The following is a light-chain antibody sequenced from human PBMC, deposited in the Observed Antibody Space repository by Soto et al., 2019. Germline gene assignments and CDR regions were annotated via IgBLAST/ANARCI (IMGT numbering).Light chain of an antibody. CDR2: GAS. CDR3: QQLGSPFT. J-gene: IGKJ3*01. Sequence: EIVLTQSPGTLSLSPGERATLSCRASQSVSSSYLAWYQHKPGQAPRLLIYGASTRATGIPDRFSGSGSGTDFTLTISRLEPEDFAVYFCQQLGSPFTFGPGTKVDLK. V-gene: IGKV3-20*01. CDR1: QSVSSSY.